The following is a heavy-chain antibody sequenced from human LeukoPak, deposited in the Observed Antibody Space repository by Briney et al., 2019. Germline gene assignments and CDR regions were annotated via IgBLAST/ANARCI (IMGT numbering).Heavy chain of an antibody. CDR2: ISYDGSTK. Sequence: GGSLRLSCAASGFTFSTYVIPWVRQAPGKGLEWVAVISYDGSTKYYADSVKGRFTISRDNSKNTLYLQMNSLRAEDTAVYYCARGGTVLSIFDYWGQGTLVTVSS. D-gene: IGHD3-16*01. V-gene: IGHV3-30-3*01. CDR3: ARGGTVLSIFDY. J-gene: IGHJ4*02. CDR1: GFTFSTYV.